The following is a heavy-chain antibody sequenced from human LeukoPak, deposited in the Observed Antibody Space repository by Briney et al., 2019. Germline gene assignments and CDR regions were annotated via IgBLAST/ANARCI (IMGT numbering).Heavy chain of an antibody. J-gene: IGHJ4*02. V-gene: IGHV3-53*01. CDR3: AINPSIAVAGTVFGY. CDR1: GFTFSSYA. Sequence: GGSLRLSCAASGFTFSSYAMSWVRQAPGKGLEWVSVIYSGGSTYYADSVKGRFTISRDNSKNTLYLQMNSLRAEDTAVYYCAINPSIAVAGTVFGYWGQGTLVTVSS. CDR2: IYSGGST. D-gene: IGHD6-19*01.